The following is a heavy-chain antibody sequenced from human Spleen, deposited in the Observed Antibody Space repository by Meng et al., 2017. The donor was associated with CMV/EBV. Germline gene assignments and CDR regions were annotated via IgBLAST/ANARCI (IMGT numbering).Heavy chain of an antibody. Sequence: SGYTFTGYYMHWVRQAPGQGLEWMGWINPNSGGTNYTQKFQGRVTMTRDTSISTAYMELSRLRSDDTAVYYCARDCSGGSCYSGDYWGQGTLVTVSS. V-gene: IGHV1-2*02. CDR1: GYTFTGYY. CDR2: INPNSGGT. J-gene: IGHJ4*02. D-gene: IGHD2-15*01. CDR3: ARDCSGGSCYSGDY.